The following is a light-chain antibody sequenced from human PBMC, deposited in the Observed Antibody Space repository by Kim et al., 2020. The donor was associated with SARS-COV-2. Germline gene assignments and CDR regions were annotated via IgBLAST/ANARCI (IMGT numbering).Light chain of an antibody. CDR1: QSISSY. CDR3: HKSYTTPYT. Sequence: DIQMTQSPSSLSASVGDRVTIPCRASQSISSYLNWYQQKPGKAPKLLIYAASSLQSGVPSRFSGSGSETDFPHTISSLQPEDFATYYCHKSYTTPYTFGQETKLE. CDR2: AAS. J-gene: IGKJ2*01. V-gene: IGKV1-39*01.